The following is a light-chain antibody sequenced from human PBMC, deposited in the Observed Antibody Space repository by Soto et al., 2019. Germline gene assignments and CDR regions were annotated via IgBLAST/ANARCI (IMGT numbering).Light chain of an antibody. CDR2: DAS. Sequence: DIHMTQSPSTLSRPVGASLNITSRASQSISIWLAWYQQKPGKAPKLLIYDASSLESGVPSRFSGSGSGTEFTLTISSLQPDDSATYYCRQYNSYSRTFGQGTEVDIK. CDR3: RQYNSYSRT. J-gene: IGKJ1*01. CDR1: QSISIW. V-gene: IGKV1-5*01.